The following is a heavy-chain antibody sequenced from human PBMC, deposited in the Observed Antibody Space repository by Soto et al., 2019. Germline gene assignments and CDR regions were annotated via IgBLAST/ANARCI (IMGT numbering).Heavy chain of an antibody. V-gene: IGHV5-51*01. D-gene: IGHD6-13*01. CDR1: GYSFTTYW. J-gene: IGHJ4*02. Sequence: PGESLKISCKGSGYSFTTYWIVWVRQMPGKGLEWMGIIYPGDSDTRYTPSFQGQVIISADKSISTAYLQWSSLKASDTAMYYCARQARYSSSWPDWGQGTLVTVSS. CDR3: ARQARYSSSWPD. CDR2: IYPGDSDT.